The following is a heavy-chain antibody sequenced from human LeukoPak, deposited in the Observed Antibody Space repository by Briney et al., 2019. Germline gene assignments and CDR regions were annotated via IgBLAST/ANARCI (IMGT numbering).Heavy chain of an antibody. Sequence: GGSLRLSCAASGFTFSSYWMSWVRQAPGRGLEWVANIKQDGSEKYYVDSVKGRFTISRDNTKNTLYLQMNSLRTEDTAVYYCAKDWSCDYWGQGTLVTVSS. CDR2: IKQDGSEK. CDR3: AKDWSCDY. V-gene: IGHV3-7*01. J-gene: IGHJ4*02. CDR1: GFTFSSYW. D-gene: IGHD1-26*01.